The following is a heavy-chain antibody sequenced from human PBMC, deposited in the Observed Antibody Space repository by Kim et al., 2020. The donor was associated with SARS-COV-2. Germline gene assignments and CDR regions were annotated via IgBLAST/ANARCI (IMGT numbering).Heavy chain of an antibody. CDR3: ARASHCSSTSCYGFGAFNI. D-gene: IGHD2-2*01. CDR1: GGSVSTTSYY. J-gene: IGHJ3*02. CDR2: IYYSGGT. Sequence: SETLSLTCTVSGGSVSTTSYYWSWVRQPPGKGLEWIGYIYYSGGTKYNPSLKSRVTISVDTSKNQLSLKLSSVTAADTAVYYCARASHCSSTSCYGFGAFNIWGQGTMVTVSS. V-gene: IGHV4-61*01.